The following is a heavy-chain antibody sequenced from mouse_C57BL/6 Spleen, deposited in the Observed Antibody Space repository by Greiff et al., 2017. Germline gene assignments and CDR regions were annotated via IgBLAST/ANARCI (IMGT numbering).Heavy chain of an antibody. V-gene: IGHV14-2*01. J-gene: IGHJ2*01. CDR3: ARWGLPHYFDY. CDR1: GFNINDYY. D-gene: IGHD2-2*01. Sequence: VQLQQSGAELVKPGASVKLSCTASGFNINDYYMHWVKQRTEQGLEWIGRIDPEDGDTKYAPKFQGKATITAATSSNTAYLQLSSLTSEDTAVYYCARWGLPHYFDYWGQGTTLTVSS. CDR2: IDPEDGDT.